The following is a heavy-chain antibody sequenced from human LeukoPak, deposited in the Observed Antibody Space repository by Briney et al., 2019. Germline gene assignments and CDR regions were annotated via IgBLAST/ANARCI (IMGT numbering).Heavy chain of an antibody. V-gene: IGHV1-2*02. CDR2: INPNSGGT. CDR1: GYTFTGYY. Sequence: VASVKVSCKASGYTFTGYYMHWVRQAPGQGLEWMGWINPNSGGTNYAQKFQGRVTMTRDTSISTAYMEPSRLRSDDTAVYYCARDLDDSQVPVDYWGQGTLVTVSS. D-gene: IGHD5-18*01. CDR3: ARDLDDSQVPVDY. J-gene: IGHJ4*02.